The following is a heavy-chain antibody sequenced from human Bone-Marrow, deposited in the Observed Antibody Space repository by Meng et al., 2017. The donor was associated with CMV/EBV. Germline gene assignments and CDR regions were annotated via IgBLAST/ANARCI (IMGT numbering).Heavy chain of an antibody. CDR2: ISSSSSDI. Sequence: GVLKISCAASGFNFSSSSMNWVRPAPGRGLEWVSSISSSSSDIHYVDSLRGGVTISRDNSMNTLYLQMNTPRAEDTALYYCARSAPLQFDDWGQGTLVTVSS. CDR1: GFNFSSSS. J-gene: IGHJ4*02. CDR3: ARSAPLQFDD. V-gene: IGHV3-21*04.